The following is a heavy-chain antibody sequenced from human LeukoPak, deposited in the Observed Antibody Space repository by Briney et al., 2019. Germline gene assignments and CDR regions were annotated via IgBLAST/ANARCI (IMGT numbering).Heavy chain of an antibody. CDR3: ARTSIATRHFDY. CDR1: GGSISSDAYF. V-gene: IGHV4-31*03. CDR2: IYSSGST. Sequence: SQTLSLTCTVSGGSISSDAYFWSWIRQHPGKGLEWIGYIYSSGSTYYNPSLKSRVTISVDTSKNQFSLKLSSVTAADTAVYYCARTSIATRHFDYWGQGTLVTVSS. D-gene: IGHD6-6*01. J-gene: IGHJ4*02.